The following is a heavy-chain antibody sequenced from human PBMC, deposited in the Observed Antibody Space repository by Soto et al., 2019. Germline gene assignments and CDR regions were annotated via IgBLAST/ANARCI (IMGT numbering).Heavy chain of an antibody. V-gene: IGHV3-11*01. Sequence: GGFLRLSCAASGFTFSSYWMSWIRQAPGKGLEWVSYISSRGSSIYYADSVKGRFTISRDNAKNSLYLQMNGLRAEDTAVYYCARGYYDFWSGYYISPYGMDVWGQGTTVTVSS. CDR1: GFTFSSYW. CDR2: ISSRGSSI. J-gene: IGHJ6*02. CDR3: ARGYYDFWSGYYISPYGMDV. D-gene: IGHD3-3*01.